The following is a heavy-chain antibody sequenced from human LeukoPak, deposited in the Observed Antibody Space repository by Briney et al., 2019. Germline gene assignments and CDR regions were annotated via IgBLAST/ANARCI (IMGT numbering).Heavy chain of an antibody. CDR1: GFTFSSHG. V-gene: IGHV3-33*01. Sequence: GGSLRLSCVASGFTFSSHGMHWVRQAPGKGLEWVAVIWYDASEKYYADSVKGRFTISRDNSKNTLYLQMNSLRAEDTAVYCCARWGDNKILDYWGQGTLVTVSS. J-gene: IGHJ4*02. CDR2: IWYDASEK. CDR3: ARWGDNKILDY. D-gene: IGHD3-16*01.